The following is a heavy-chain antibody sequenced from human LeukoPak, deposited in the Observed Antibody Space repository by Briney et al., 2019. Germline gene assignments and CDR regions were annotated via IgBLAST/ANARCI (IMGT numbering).Heavy chain of an antibody. CDR3: ARETGNSSSWYPAYNWFDP. V-gene: IGHV1-69*04. Sequence: SVKVSCKASGGTFSSYAISWVRQAPGQGLEWMRRIIPILGIANYAQKFQGRVTITADKSTSTAYMELSSLRSEDTAVYYCARETGNSSSWYPAYNWFDPWGQGTLVTVSS. CDR1: GGTFSSYA. J-gene: IGHJ5*02. CDR2: IIPILGIA. D-gene: IGHD6-13*01.